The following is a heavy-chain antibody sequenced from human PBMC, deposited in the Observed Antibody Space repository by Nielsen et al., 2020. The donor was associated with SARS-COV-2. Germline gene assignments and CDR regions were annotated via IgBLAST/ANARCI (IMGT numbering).Heavy chain of an antibody. CDR1: GYTFTSYD. J-gene: IGHJ6*02. V-gene: IGHV1-8*01. CDR3: ARGRYSSSWYHIEICGMDV. Sequence: ASVKVSCTASGYTFTSYDINWVRQATGQGLEWMGWMNPNSGNTGYAQKFQGRVTMTRNTSISTAYMELSSLRSEDTAVYYCARGRYSSSWYHIEICGMDVWGQGTTVTVSS. CDR2: MNPNSGNT. D-gene: IGHD6-13*01.